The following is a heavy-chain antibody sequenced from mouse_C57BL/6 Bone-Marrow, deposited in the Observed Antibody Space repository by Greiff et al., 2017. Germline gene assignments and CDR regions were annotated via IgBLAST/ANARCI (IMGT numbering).Heavy chain of an antibody. CDR3: AKPMMVTSHYYAMDY. CDR1: GFSLTSYG. D-gene: IGHD2-3*01. V-gene: IGHV2-3*01. Sequence: VQLKESGPGLVAPSQCLSITCTVSGFSLTSYGVSWVRQPPGKGLEWLGVIWGDGSTNYHSALIPGLSISKDNSKGQVFLKLNSLQTDDTATYYCAKPMMVTSHYYAMDYWGQGTSVTVSS. J-gene: IGHJ4*01. CDR2: IWGDGST.